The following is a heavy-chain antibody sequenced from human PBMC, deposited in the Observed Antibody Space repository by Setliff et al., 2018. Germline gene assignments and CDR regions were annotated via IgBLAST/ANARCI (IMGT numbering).Heavy chain of an antibody. Sequence: ASVKVSCKASGYTFTSFGISWVRQAPGQGLERMGWISPSYGSTYYEQKFQGRVTMTTETSTSTAYMELTRLKSDDTALYYCVRGQVPRTVVALPFDHWGPGTLVTVSS. V-gene: IGHV1-18*01. CDR2: ISPSYGST. D-gene: IGHD3-22*01. CDR1: GYTFTSFG. J-gene: IGHJ4*02. CDR3: VRGQVPRTVVALPFDH.